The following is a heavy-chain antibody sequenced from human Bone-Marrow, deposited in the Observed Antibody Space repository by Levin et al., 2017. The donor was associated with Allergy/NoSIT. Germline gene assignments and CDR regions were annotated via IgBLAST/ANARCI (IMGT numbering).Heavy chain of an antibody. V-gene: IGHV4-4*07. D-gene: IGHD2-15*01. CDR2: LSSDGGS. CDR1: GGSITGYH. Sequence: GSLRLSCTVSGGSITGYHWSWIRQPAGKGLEWIGRLSSDGGSDYNPSLKSRVTISIDTSKNHFSLNLGSVTAADTAVYYCARGFCTSDTCYRGYYFDYWGQGTLATVSS. J-gene: IGHJ4*02. CDR3: ARGFCTSDTCYRGYYFDY.